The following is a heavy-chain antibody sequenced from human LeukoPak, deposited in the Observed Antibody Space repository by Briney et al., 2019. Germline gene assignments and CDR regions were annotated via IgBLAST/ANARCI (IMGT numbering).Heavy chain of an antibody. V-gene: IGHV3-48*03. Sequence: GGSLRLSCAASGFTFSSYEMNWVRQAPGKGLEWVSYISSSGSTIYYADSVKGRFTISRDNAKNSLYLQMNSLRAEDTAVYYCARMDYLYYVDYWGQGTLVTVSS. CDR2: ISSSGSTI. J-gene: IGHJ4*02. CDR3: ARMDYLYYVDY. D-gene: IGHD2-2*03. CDR1: GFTFSSYE.